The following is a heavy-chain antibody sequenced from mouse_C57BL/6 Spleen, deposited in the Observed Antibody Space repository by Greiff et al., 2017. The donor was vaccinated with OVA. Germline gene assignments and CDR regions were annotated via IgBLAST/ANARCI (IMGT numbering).Heavy chain of an antibody. Sequence: EVQLQQSGTVLARPGASVKMSCKTSGYTFTSYWMHWVKQRPGQGLEWIGAIYPGNSDTSYNQKFKGKAKLTAVTSASTAYMELSSLTNEDSAVYYGTRPYDYGPFGYWGQGTTLTVSS. D-gene: IGHD2-4*01. V-gene: IGHV1-5*01. CDR3: TRPYDYGPFGY. CDR2: IYPGNSDT. CDR1: GYTFTSYW. J-gene: IGHJ2*01.